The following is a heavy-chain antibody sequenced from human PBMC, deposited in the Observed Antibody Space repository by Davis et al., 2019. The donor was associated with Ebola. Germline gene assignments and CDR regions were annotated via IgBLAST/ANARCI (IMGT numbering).Heavy chain of an antibody. D-gene: IGHD2-21*02. CDR2: IKQDGSEK. J-gene: IGHJ6*02. V-gene: IGHV3-7*03. Sequence: GESLKISCATSGFIFSSFWMSWVRQAPGKGLEWVANIKQDGSEKYFVDSVKGRFTISRDNARNSLYLQMNSMSAEDTALYYCVKDINGLVTNNYGLDVWGQGTTVTVSS. CDR1: GFIFSSFW. CDR3: VKDINGLVTNNYGLDV.